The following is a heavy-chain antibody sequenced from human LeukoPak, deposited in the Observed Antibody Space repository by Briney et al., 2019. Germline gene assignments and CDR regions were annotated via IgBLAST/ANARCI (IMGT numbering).Heavy chain of an antibody. Sequence: SETLSLTCTVSGGSISSGSYYWSWIRQPAGKGLEWIGHIYTSGSTKYNPSLKSRVTISVDTSKNQFSLKLSSVTAADTAVYYCARIYCGGDCRGYYYHYYMDVWGKGTTVTISS. CDR1: GGSISSGSYY. CDR2: IYTSGST. CDR3: ARIYCGGDCRGYYYHYYMDV. V-gene: IGHV4-61*09. J-gene: IGHJ6*03. D-gene: IGHD2-21*02.